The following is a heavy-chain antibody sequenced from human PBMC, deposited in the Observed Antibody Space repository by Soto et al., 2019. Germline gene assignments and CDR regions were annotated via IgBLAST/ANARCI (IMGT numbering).Heavy chain of an antibody. D-gene: IGHD3-22*01. V-gene: IGHV3-21*01. CDR3: ASPEYYYDTSGWYY. J-gene: IGHJ4*02. Sequence: EVQLVESGGGLVKPGGSLRLSCAASGFTFSTYSMNWVRQAPGKGLEWVSSISSSSSYIYYADSVKGRFTISRDNAKTSLYLQMNSLRAEDTAVYYCASPEYYYDTSGWYYWGQGTLVTVSS. CDR1: GFTFSTYS. CDR2: ISSSSSYI.